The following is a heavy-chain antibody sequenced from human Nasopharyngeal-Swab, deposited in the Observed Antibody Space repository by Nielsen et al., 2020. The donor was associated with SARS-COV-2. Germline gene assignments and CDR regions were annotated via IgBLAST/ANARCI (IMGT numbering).Heavy chain of an antibody. CDR2: ISSSGSTI. J-gene: IGHJ3*02. CDR3: AREEENDSSGYFSDAFDI. D-gene: IGHD3-22*01. V-gene: IGHV3-48*03. CDR1: GFTFSSYE. Sequence: GESLKISCAASGFTFSSYEMNWVRQAPGKGLEWVSYISSSGSTIYYADSVKGRFTTSRDNAKNSLYLQMNSLRAEDTAVYYCAREEENDSSGYFSDAFDIWGQGTMVTVSS.